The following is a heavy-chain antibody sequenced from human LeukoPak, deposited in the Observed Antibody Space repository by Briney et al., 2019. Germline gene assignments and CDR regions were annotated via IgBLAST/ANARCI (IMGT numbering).Heavy chain of an antibody. CDR3: ASDIVVVPAAMDDY. V-gene: IGHV1-2*02. CDR1: GYTFTGYY. CDR2: INPNSGGT. J-gene: IGHJ4*02. D-gene: IGHD2-2*01. Sequence: APVKVSCKASGYTFTGYYMHWVRQAPGQGLEWMGWINPNSGGTNYAQKFQGRVTMTRDTSISTAYMELSRLRSDDTAVYYCASDIVVVPAAMDDYWGQGTLVTVSS.